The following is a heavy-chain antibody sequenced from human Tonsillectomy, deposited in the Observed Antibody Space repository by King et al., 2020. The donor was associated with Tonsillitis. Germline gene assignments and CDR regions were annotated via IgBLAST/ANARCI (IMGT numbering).Heavy chain of an antibody. J-gene: IGHJ6*03. CDR3: ARVTVNWIAYYYYMDV. CDR2: INHSGST. D-gene: IGHD3-16*02. Sequence: VQLQQWGAGLLKPSENLSLTCAVYGGSFSGYYWSWIRQPPGKGLEWIGEINHSGSTNYNPSLKSRVTISADTSKNQFSLKLSSVTAADTAVYYCARVTVNWIAYYYYMDVWGKGTTVTVSS. CDR1: GGSFSGYY. V-gene: IGHV4-34*01.